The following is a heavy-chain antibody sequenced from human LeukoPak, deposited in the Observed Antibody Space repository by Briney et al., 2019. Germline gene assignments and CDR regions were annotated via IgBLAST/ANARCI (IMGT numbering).Heavy chain of an antibody. D-gene: IGHD2-2*01. Sequence: SETLSLTCTVSGGSISSSSYFWGWIRQPPGKGLEWIGSIYYSGSTYYNPSLKSRVTISVDTSKNQFSLKLSSVTAADTAVYYCARTKSQYQLLSPFDPWGQGTLVTVSS. CDR2: IYYSGST. CDR1: GGSISSSSYF. CDR3: ARTKSQYQLLSPFDP. V-gene: IGHV4-39*07. J-gene: IGHJ5*02.